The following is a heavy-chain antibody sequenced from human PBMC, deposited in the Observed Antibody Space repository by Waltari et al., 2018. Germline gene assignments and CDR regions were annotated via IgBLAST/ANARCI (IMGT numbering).Heavy chain of an antibody. D-gene: IGHD3-22*01. J-gene: IGHJ5*02. CDR1: GFTFSSYA. CDR2: ISGSGGST. Sequence: EVQLVESGGGLVQPGGSLRLSCAASGFTFSSYAMSWVRQAPGKGLEWVSAISGSGGSTYYADSVKGRFTISRDNSKNTLYLQMNSRRAEDTAVYYCAKPQRHYYDSSGYYLSWGQGTLVTVSS. CDR3: AKPQRHYYDSSGYYLS. V-gene: IGHV3-23*04.